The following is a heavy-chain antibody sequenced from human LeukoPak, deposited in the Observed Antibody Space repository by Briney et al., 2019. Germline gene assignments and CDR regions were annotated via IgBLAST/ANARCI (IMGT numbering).Heavy chain of an antibody. D-gene: IGHD6-13*01. CDR1: GYTLTELP. J-gene: IGHJ4*02. Sequence: ASVKVSCKVSGYTLTELPIHWVRQAPGKGLAWMGGFDPEDSKTIYAQKFQGRVTMTEDTSTDTAYMELTSLRSEDTAVYYCATEGFKQQLVRIYPFDYWGQGTLVTVSS. CDR2: FDPEDSKT. V-gene: IGHV1-24*01. CDR3: ATEGFKQQLVRIYPFDY.